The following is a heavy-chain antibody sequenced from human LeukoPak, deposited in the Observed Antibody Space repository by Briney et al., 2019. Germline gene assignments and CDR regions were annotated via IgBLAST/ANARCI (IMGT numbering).Heavy chain of an antibody. CDR1: GGSISSYY. Sequence: PSETLSLTCTVSGGSISSYYWSWIRQPPGKGLEWIGYIYYSGSTNYNPSLKSRVTISVDTSKNQFSLKLSSVTAADTAVYYCARGLDLDGYCSGGSCYGPHYYYYYMDVWGKGTTVTVSS. D-gene: IGHD2-15*01. J-gene: IGHJ6*03. CDR2: IYYSGST. CDR3: ARGLDLDGYCSGGSCYGPHYYYYYMDV. V-gene: IGHV4-59*01.